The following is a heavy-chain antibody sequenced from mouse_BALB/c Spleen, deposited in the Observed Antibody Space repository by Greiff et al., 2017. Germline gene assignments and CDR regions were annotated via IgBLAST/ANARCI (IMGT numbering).Heavy chain of an antibody. V-gene: IGHV1S137*01. CDR2: ISTYYGDA. CDR3: ARDYGNYVGAWFAY. D-gene: IGHD2-1*01. CDR1: GYTFTDYA. J-gene: IGHJ3*01. Sequence: VQLQQSGAELVRPGVSVKISCKGSGYTFTDYAMHWVKQSHAKSLEWIGVISTYYGDASYNQKFKGKATMTVDKSSSTAYMELARLTSEDSAIYYCARDYGNYVGAWFAYWGQGTLVTVS.